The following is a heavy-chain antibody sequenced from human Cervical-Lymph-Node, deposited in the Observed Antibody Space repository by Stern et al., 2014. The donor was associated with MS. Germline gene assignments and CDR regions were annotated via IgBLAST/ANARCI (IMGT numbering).Heavy chain of an antibody. Sequence: QVQLVQSGAEVKKPGATVKVSCKASGYTSTNYGISWVRQAPGQGLEWMGWISAYNGNTNYAHKFQGRVTMTTDTSTSTAYMDLRSLRSDDTAVYYCAGYYYYGMDVWAKGPRSPSP. CDR2: ISAYNGNT. CDR3: AGYYYYGMDV. CDR1: GYTSTNYG. J-gene: IGHJ6*02. V-gene: IGHV1-18*04.